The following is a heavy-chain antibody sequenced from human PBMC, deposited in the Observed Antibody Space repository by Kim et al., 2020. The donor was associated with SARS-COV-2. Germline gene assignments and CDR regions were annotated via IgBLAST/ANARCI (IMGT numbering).Heavy chain of an antibody. CDR3: ARATGGGYYYGMDV. CDR2: ISYDGSNK. J-gene: IGHJ6*02. V-gene: IGHV3-30*04. CDR1: GFTFSSYA. D-gene: IGHD1-26*01. Sequence: GGSLRLSCAASGFTFSSYAMHWVHQAPGKGLEWVAVISYDGSNKYYADSVKGRFTISRDNSKNTLYLQMNSLRAEDTAVYYCARATGGGYYYGMDVWGQGTTVTVSS.